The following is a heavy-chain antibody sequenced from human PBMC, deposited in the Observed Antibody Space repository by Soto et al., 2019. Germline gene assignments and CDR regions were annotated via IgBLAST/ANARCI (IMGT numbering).Heavy chain of an antibody. CDR3: ARDRDGSGSSRFYYYYYYMDV. J-gene: IGHJ6*03. CDR1: GFTFSSYA. D-gene: IGHD3-10*01. V-gene: IGHV3-64*01. CDR2: ISSNGGST. Sequence: EVQLVESGGGLVQPGGSLRLSCAASGFTFSSYAMHWVRQAPGKGLEYVSAISSNGGSTYYANSVKGRFTISRDNSKNTLYLQMGSLRAEDMAVYYCARDRDGSGSSRFYYYYYYMDVWGKGTTDTVSS.